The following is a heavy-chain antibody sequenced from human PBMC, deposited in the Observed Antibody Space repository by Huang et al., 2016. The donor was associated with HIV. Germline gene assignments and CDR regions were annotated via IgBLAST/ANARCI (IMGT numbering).Heavy chain of an antibody. V-gene: IGHV7-4-1*02. Sequence: QVQLVQSGSELKKPGASVRVSCKASGYTFTSFALTWVRQAPGQGLEWMGWINTNTGNPTYAQGFTGRFVFSLDTSVTTAYLQISGLKAEDTAVYYCAREIYQDIGMARPYYWGQGTLVSVSS. CDR2: INTNTGNP. CDR3: AREIYQDIGMARPYY. CDR1: GYTFTSFA. D-gene: IGHD5-12*01. J-gene: IGHJ4*01.